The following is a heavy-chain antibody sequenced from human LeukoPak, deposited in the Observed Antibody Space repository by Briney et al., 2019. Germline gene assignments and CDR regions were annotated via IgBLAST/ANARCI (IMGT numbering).Heavy chain of an antibody. CDR1: GFTFSTFA. CDR2: VFQGGGEI. CDR3: ATYRQVLLPFES. Sequence: GGSLRLSCAASGFTFSTFAMIWVRQPPGKGLEWVSSVFQGGGEIHYADSVRGRFTISRDNSKSTLFLQMNSLRAEDSAIYYCATYRQVLLPFESWGQGTLVTVSS. J-gene: IGHJ4*02. V-gene: IGHV3-23*01. D-gene: IGHD5-18*01.